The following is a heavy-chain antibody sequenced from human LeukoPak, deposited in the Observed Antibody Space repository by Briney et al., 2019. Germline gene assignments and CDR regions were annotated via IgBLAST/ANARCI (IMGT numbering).Heavy chain of an antibody. CDR2: IYYSGST. Sequence: SETLSLTCTVSGGSISSGGYYWSWIRQHPGKGLEWIGYIYYSGSTYYNPSLKSRVTISVDTSKNQFSLKLSSVTTADTAVYYCARDRGDCPDYWGQGTLVTVSS. D-gene: IGHD2-21*02. CDR3: ARDRGDCPDY. J-gene: IGHJ4*02. V-gene: IGHV4-31*03. CDR1: GGSISSGGYY.